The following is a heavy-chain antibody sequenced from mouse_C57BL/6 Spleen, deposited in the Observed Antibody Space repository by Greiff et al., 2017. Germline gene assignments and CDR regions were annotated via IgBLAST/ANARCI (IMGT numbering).Heavy chain of an antibody. Sequence: EVQRVEPGGGLVKPGWSLTLSCAASGFTFSDYGMHWVRQAPEKGLEWVAYISRCSSTIYYADTVKGRFTISRDNAKNTLFLQMTSLRSEDTTMYYCARNSYYYGCSYDYFDYWGQGTTLTVSS. D-gene: IGHD1-1*01. CDR1: GFTFSDYG. V-gene: IGHV5-17*01. CDR2: ISRCSSTI. CDR3: ARNSYYYGCSYDYFDY. J-gene: IGHJ2*01.